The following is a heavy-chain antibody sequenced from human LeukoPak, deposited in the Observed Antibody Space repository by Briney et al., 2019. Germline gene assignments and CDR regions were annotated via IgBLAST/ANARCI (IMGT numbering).Heavy chain of an antibody. V-gene: IGHV1-69*06. D-gene: IGHD2-2*01. CDR3: ARDIRGSSDYFDY. Sequence: GGSVKVSCKASGGTFSSYAISWVRQAPGQGLEWMGGIIPIFGTANYAQKFQGRVTITADKSTSTAYMELSSLRSEDTAVYYCARDIRGSSDYFDYWGQGTLVTVSS. CDR2: IIPIFGTA. J-gene: IGHJ4*02. CDR1: GGTFSSYA.